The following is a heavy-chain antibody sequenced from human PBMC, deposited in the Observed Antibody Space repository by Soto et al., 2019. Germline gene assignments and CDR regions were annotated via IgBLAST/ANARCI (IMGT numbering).Heavy chain of an antibody. CDR1: GYTFTSYG. Sequence: ASVKVSCKASGYTFTSYGISWVRQAPGQGLEWMGWISAYNGNTNYAQKLQGRVTMTTDTSTSTAYMELRSLRSDDTAVYYCARDAYGDCALGVDYWGQGTLVTVSS. V-gene: IGHV1-18*01. CDR3: ARDAYGDCALGVDY. CDR2: ISAYNGNT. D-gene: IGHD4-17*01. J-gene: IGHJ4*02.